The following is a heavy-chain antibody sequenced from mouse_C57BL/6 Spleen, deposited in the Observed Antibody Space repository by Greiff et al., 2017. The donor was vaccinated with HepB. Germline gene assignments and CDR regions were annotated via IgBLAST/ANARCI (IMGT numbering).Heavy chain of an antibody. Sequence: VMLVESGAELVRPGTSVKMSCKASGYTFTNYWIGWAKQRPGHGLEWIGDIYPGGGYTNYNEKFKGKATLTADKSSSTAYMQFSSLTSEDSAIYYCARRGTTVVARGYFDYWGQGTTLTVSS. V-gene: IGHV1-63*01. CDR1: GYTFTNYW. CDR3: ARRGTTVVARGYFDY. J-gene: IGHJ2*01. D-gene: IGHD1-1*01. CDR2: IYPGGGYT.